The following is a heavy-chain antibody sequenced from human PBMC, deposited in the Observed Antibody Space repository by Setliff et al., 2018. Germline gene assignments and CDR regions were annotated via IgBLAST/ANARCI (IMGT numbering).Heavy chain of an antibody. V-gene: IGHV1-18*01. J-gene: IGHJ4*02. D-gene: IGHD5-18*01. CDR3: ATFRGYTYGYDY. CDR1: GYIFTSYG. CDR2: ISAYNGNT. Sequence: ASVKVSCKASGYIFTSYGISWVRQAPGQGLEWMGWISAYNGNTIYAQNFQGRVTMTTDASTNTAYMELRSLGSDDTAVYYCATFRGYTYGYDYWGQGTLVTVSS.